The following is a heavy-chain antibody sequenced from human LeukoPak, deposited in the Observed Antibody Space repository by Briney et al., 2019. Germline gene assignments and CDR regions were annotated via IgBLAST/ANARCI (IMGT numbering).Heavy chain of an antibody. CDR1: GGSISSYY. CDR2: IYTSGST. J-gene: IGHJ3*02. D-gene: IGHD6-13*01. V-gene: IGHV4-4*07. CDR3: ARVHSSSSLDAFDI. Sequence: SETLSLTCTVSGGSISSYYWSWIRQPAGKGLEWIGRIYTSGSTNYNPSLKSRVTMSVDTSKNQFSLKLSSVTAADTAVYYCARVHSSSSLDAFDIWGQGTMVTVSS.